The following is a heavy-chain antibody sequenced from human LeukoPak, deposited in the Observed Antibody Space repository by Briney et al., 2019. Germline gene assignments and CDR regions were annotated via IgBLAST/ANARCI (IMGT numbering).Heavy chain of an antibody. Sequence: GGSLRLSCAASGFTFSSYAMHWVRQAPGKGLEWVAVISYDGGNTYYADSVKGRFTISRDNSKNTLYLQLNSLRAEDTAVYYCARDSTYYYGSGSSGPHYFDYWGQETLVTVSS. CDR2: ISYDGGNT. CDR1: GFTFSSYA. CDR3: ARDSTYYYGSGSSGPHYFDY. V-gene: IGHV3-30*01. J-gene: IGHJ4*02. D-gene: IGHD3-10*01.